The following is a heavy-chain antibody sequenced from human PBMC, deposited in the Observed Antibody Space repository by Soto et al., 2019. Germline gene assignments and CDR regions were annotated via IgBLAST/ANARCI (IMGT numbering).Heavy chain of an antibody. V-gene: IGHV3-23*01. CDR3: AKVTSIVVVVAANY. J-gene: IGHJ4*02. CDR1: VFTFSSYA. CDR2: ISGSGGST. D-gene: IGHD2-15*01. Sequence: PVGSLRLSCASSVFTFSSYAMSCVRHSPGKWLEWVSAISGSGGSTYYADSVKGRFTISRDNSKNTLYLQMNSLRAEDTAVYYCAKVTSIVVVVAANYWGQGTLVNVSS.